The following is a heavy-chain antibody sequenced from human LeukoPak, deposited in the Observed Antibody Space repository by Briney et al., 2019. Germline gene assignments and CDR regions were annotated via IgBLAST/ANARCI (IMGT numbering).Heavy chain of an antibody. D-gene: IGHD3-10*01. CDR3: ARDNYGSGSYYES. J-gene: IGHJ5*02. CDR1: GYTFTDYY. V-gene: IGHV1-2*02. CDR2: INPNNGGT. Sequence: ASVRVSCKASGYTFTDYYIHWVRQAPGQGLEWMGWINPNNGGTNYAQKFQGRVTMTRDTSISTAYMDLRWLRSDDTAVYYCARDNYGSGSYYESWGQGTLVTVSS.